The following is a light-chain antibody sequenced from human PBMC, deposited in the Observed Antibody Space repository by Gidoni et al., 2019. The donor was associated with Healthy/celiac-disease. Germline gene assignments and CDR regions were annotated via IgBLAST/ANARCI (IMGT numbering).Light chain of an antibody. CDR1: QSVSSN. CDR2: GAS. Sequence: ELVMTQSPATLSVSPGERATLSCRASQSVSSNLAWYQQKPGQAPRLLIYGASTRATGIPARFSGSGSGTEFTLTISSLQSEDFAVYYCQQYNNWPPAMYTFGQGTKLEIK. CDR3: QQYNNWPPAMYT. J-gene: IGKJ2*01. V-gene: IGKV3-15*01.